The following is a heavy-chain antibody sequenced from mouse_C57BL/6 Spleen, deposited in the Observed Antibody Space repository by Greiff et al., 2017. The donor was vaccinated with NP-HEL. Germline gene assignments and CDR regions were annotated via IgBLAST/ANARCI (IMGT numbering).Heavy chain of an antibody. J-gene: IGHJ2*01. CDR2: IYPRSGNT. V-gene: IGHV1-81*01. Sequence: QVQLQQSGAELARPGASVKLSCKASGYTFTSYGISWVKQRTGQGLEWIGEIYPRSGNTYYNEKFKGKATLTADKSSSTAYMELRSLTSEDSAVYFCAEGYYGSSLFDYWGQGTTLTVSS. CDR1: GYTFTSYG. D-gene: IGHD1-1*01. CDR3: AEGYYGSSLFDY.